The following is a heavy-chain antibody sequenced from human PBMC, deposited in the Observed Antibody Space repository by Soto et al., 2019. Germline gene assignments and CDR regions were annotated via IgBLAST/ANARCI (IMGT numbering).Heavy chain of an antibody. CDR3: SRPTHTLDF. J-gene: IGHJ1*01. CDR1: GFTFSRYW. D-gene: IGHD1-1*01. Sequence: GGSLRLSCAASGFTFSRYWMHWVRQAPGKGLVWVSRISPDGDITIYADSVKGRFTISRDNAKNTLYLQMDNLRAEDTAVYYCSRPTHTLDFWGQGTLVTVSS. V-gene: IGHV3-74*01. CDR2: ISPDGDIT.